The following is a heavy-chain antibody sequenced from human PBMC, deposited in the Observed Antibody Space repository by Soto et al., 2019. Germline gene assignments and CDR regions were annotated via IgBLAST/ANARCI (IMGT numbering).Heavy chain of an antibody. CDR2: IIPILGIA. D-gene: IGHD3-10*01. Sequence: ASVKVSCKASGGTFSSYTISWVRQAPGQGLEWMGRIIPILGIANYAQKFQGRVTITADKSTSTAYMELSSLRSEDTAVYYCARRVTMVRGVIANETYYCYYYMDVWGKGTTVTVSS. CDR3: ARRVTMVRGVIANETYYCYYYMDV. V-gene: IGHV1-69*02. CDR1: GGTFSSYT. J-gene: IGHJ6*03.